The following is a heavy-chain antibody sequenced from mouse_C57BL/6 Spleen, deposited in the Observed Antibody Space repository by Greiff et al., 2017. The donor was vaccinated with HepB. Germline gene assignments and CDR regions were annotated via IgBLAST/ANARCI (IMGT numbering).Heavy chain of an antibody. Sequence: EVQRVESGPGLVKPSQSLSLTCSVTGYSITSGYYWNWIRQFPGNKLEWMGYISYDGSNNYNPSLKNRISITRDTSKNQFFLKLNSVTTEDTATYYCARYYYGRGWYFDVWGTGTTVTVSS. D-gene: IGHD1-1*01. CDR2: ISYDGSN. CDR3: ARYYYGRGWYFDV. CDR1: GYSITSGYY. J-gene: IGHJ1*03. V-gene: IGHV3-6*01.